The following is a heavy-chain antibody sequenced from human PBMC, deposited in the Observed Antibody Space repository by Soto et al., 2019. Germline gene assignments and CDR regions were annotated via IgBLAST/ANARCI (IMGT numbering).Heavy chain of an antibody. CDR1: VGTFSSYA. CDR3: ARAPRFGFQH. J-gene: IGHJ1*01. Sequence: SVQVSCKASVGTFSSYAISCVRQAPGQGLEWMGGIIPIFGTANYAQKFQGRVTITADESTSTAYMELSSLRSEDTAVYYCARAPRFGFQHWGQGTLVTVSS. D-gene: IGHD3-10*01. CDR2: IIPIFGTA. V-gene: IGHV1-69*13.